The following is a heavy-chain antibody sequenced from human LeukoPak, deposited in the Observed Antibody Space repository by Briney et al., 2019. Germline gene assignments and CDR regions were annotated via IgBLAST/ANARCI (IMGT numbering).Heavy chain of an antibody. CDR2: IWYDGGNK. CDR1: GFTFSSYV. D-gene: IGHD2-2*01. J-gene: IGHJ4*02. Sequence: GGSLRLSCAASGFTFSSYVMHWVRQAPGKGLEWVAVIWYDGGNKYYADSVKGRFTISRDNSKNTLYLQMNSLRAKDTAVYYCARAASYCSSTSCYPPADYWGQASLVTVSS. V-gene: IGHV3-33*01. CDR3: ARAASYCSSTSCYPPADY.